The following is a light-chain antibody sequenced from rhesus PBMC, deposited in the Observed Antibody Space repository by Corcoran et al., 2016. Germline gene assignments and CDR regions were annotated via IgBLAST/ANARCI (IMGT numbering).Light chain of an antibody. CDR1: QNIYSN. CDR3: QQYSDDTLT. V-gene: IGKV1S8*01. CDR2: ATS. J-gene: IGKJ4*01. Sequence: DIQMTQSPSALSASVGDRVTISCRASQNIYSNIAWYQQKPGEAPKLLNYATSTLQTGIPSRFSGSGVETDFTLTITSLQPEDSAAYYCQQYSDDTLTFGGGTKVEI.